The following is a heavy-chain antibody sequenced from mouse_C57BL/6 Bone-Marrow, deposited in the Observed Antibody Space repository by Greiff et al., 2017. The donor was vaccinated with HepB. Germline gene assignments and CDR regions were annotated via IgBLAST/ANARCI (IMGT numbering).Heavy chain of an antibody. CDR2: IYPGSGST. CDR1: GYTFTSYW. D-gene: IGHD2-3*01. CDR3: ARRGRWLLPYFDY. Sequence: VQLQQPGAELVKPGASVKMSCKASGYTFTSYWITWVKQRPGQGLEWIGDIYPGSGSTNYNEKFKSKATLTVDTSSSTAYMQLSSLTSEDSAVYYCARRGRWLLPYFDYWGQGTTLTVSS. V-gene: IGHV1-55*01. J-gene: IGHJ2*01.